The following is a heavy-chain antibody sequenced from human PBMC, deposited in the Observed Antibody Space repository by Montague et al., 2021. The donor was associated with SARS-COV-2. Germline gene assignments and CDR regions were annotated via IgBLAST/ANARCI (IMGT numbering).Heavy chain of an antibody. J-gene: IGHJ6*02. CDR1: GFTFSSYW. D-gene: IGHD5-12*01. CDR2: INSDGSST. CDR3: CTLGGVIVATIDYYYYGMDV. Sequence: SLRLSCAASGFTFSSYWMHWVRQAPGKGLVWVSRINSDGSSTSYADSVKGRFTISRDNAKNTPYLQMNSLRAEDTAVYYCCTLGGVIVATIDYYYYGMDVWGQGTTVTVSS. V-gene: IGHV3-74*01.